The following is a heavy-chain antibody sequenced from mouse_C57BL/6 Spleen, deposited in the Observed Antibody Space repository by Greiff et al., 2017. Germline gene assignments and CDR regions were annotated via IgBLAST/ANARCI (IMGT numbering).Heavy chain of an antibody. V-gene: IGHV14-1*01. J-gene: IGHJ3*01. CDR1: GFTITDYY. D-gene: IGHD2-3*01. CDR3: TAASYDGYYGGFAY. CDR2: IDPEDGDT. Sequence: EVKLQESGAELVRPGASVKLSCTASGFTITDYYMHWVKQRPEQGLEWIGRIDPEDGDTEYAPKFQGKATMTADTSSNTAYLQLSSLTSEDTAVYYCTAASYDGYYGGFAYWGQGTLVTVSA.